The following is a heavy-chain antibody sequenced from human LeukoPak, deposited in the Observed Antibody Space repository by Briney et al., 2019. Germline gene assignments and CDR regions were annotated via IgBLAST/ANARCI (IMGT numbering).Heavy chain of an antibody. J-gene: IGHJ1*01. CDR2: ISSSGSTI. CDR3: ARDTHYYDSSGWLGGYFQH. V-gene: IGHV3-48*03. CDR1: GFTFSSYE. Sequence: QPGRSLRLSCAASGFTFSSYEMNWVRQAPGKGLEWVSYISSSGSTIYYADSVKGRFTISRDNAKNSLYLQMNSLRAEDTAVYYCARDTHYYDSSGWLGGYFQHWGQGTLVTVSS. D-gene: IGHD3-22*01.